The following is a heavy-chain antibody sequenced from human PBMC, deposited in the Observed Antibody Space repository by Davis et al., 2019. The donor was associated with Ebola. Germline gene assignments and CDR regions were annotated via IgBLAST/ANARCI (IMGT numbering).Heavy chain of an antibody. V-gene: IGHV3-74*01. CDR3: ARARIVATIRHFDY. Sequence: GESLKISCKGSGYTFSSFWMNWVRQAPGKGLEWVSRINNDGTSTNYTDVVRGRFTVSRDNAKNSLYLQMNSLRDEDTAVYYCARARIVATIRHFDYWGQGTLVTVSS. D-gene: IGHD5-12*01. J-gene: IGHJ4*02. CDR1: GYTFSSFW. CDR2: INNDGTST.